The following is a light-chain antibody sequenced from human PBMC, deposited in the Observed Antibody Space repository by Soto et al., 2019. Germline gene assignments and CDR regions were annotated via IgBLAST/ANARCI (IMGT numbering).Light chain of an antibody. V-gene: IGKV3-11*01. CDR3: HQRSSWLRGT. CDR1: QSVSSY. J-gene: IGKJ4*01. CDR2: DTS. Sequence: EIVLTRSPATLSLSPGERATLSCRASQSVSSYLAWYQQRPGQAPRLLIYDTSNRATGIPARFSGSGSGTDFTLTISSLEPEDFAVYYCHQRSSWLRGTFGGGTKVEIK.